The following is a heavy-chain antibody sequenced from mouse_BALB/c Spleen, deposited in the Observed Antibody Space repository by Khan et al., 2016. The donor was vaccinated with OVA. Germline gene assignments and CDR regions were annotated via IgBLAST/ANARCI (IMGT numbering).Heavy chain of an antibody. D-gene: IGHD1-1*01. CDR2: ISYSGNT. J-gene: IGHJ2*01. CDR3: ARVYGEDFDY. V-gene: IGHV3-2*02. Sequence: EVQLQESGPGLVKPSQSLSLTCTVTGYSITSDYAWNWIRQFPGNKLEWMGFISYSGNTNYNPSLKSRISNTRDTSKNQFFLQLNSVTTEDTATYYCARVYGEDFDYWGQGTTLTVSS. CDR1: GYSITSDYA.